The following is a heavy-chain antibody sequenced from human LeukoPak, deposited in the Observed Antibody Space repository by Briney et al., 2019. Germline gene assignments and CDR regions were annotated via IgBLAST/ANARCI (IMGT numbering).Heavy chain of an antibody. V-gene: IGHV4-34*01. D-gene: IGHD3-10*01. Sequence: PSETLSLTCAVYGGSFSDYFWGWIRQPPGKGLEWIGEINHSGGTYYNPSLKSRVTISIDTSKNQFSLKVSSVTAADTAIYYCASPHQVRGLTVFDSWGQGTLVTVSS. CDR3: ASPHQVRGLTVFDS. CDR2: INHSGGT. CDR1: GGSFSDYF. J-gene: IGHJ4*02.